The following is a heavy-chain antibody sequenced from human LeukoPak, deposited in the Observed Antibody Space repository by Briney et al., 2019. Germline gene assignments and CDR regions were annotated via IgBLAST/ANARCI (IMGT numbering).Heavy chain of an antibody. D-gene: IGHD6-19*01. V-gene: IGHV4-4*02. CDR1: GGSISSSNW. J-gene: IGHJ6*03. Sequence: PSGTLSLTCTVSGGSISSSNWWGWVRQPPGKGLECIGEIHHSGTTNYNPSLKSRVTISVDTSKNQFSLKLSSVTAADTAVYYCASRAAGTHYYYYMDVWGKGTTVTISS. CDR2: IHHSGTT. CDR3: ASRAAGTHYYYYMDV.